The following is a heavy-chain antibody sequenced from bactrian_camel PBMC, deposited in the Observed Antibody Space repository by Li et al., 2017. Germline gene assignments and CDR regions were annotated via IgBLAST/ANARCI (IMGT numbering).Heavy chain of an antibody. CDR1: FTFNSDA. J-gene: IGHJ4*01. V-gene: IGHV3S40*01. Sequence: DVQLVESGGGLVQPGGSLRLSCEFTFNSDAMSWVRQAPGKGLEWVSTIDSAGGPFYADSIQGRFTISRDNAKNTVYLLMNSLKPEDTAVYYCVKPNPDARGGFDHWGQGTQVTVS. D-gene: IGHD1*01. CDR3: VKPNPDARGGFDH. CDR2: IDSAGGP.